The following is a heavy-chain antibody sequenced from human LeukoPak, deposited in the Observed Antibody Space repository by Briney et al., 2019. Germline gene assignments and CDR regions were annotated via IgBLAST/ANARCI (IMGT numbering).Heavy chain of an antibody. CDR3: ARHQYCSSTSCYPDF. V-gene: IGHV4-38-2*01. Sequence: LETLSLTCAVSGYSISSGYYWGWIRQPPGKGLEWIGTIYYSGSTYYNPSLKSRVTISVDTSKNQFSLKLSSVTAADTAVYYCARHQYCSSTSCYPDFWGQGTLVTVSS. CDR2: IYYSGST. D-gene: IGHD2-2*01. CDR1: GYSISSGYY. J-gene: IGHJ4*02.